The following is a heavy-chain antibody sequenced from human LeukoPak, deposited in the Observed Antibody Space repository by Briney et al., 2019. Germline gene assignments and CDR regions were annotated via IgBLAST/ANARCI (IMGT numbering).Heavy chain of an antibody. D-gene: IGHD5-18*01. Sequence: ASVKVSCKASGYTFTSYYMHWVRQAPGQGLEWMGIINPSGGSTSYAQKFQGRATMTRDTSTSTVYMELSSLRSEDTAVYYCARSWIQLFFDYWGQGTLVTVSS. J-gene: IGHJ4*02. V-gene: IGHV1-46*01. CDR1: GYTFTSYY. CDR3: ARSWIQLFFDY. CDR2: INPSGGST.